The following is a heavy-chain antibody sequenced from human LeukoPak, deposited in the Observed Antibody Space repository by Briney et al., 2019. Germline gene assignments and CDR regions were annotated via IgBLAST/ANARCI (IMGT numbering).Heavy chain of an antibody. CDR3: AKEGAPGIATDFDY. CDR1: GFTFSSYG. D-gene: IGHD6-25*01. V-gene: IGHV3-30*18. Sequence: PGRSLRLSCAASGFTFSSYGMHWVRQAPGKGLEWVAVISYDGSNKYYADSVKGRFTISRDNSKNTLYLQMNSLRAEDTAVYYCAKEGAPGIATDFDYWGQGTLVTVSS. J-gene: IGHJ4*02. CDR2: ISYDGSNK.